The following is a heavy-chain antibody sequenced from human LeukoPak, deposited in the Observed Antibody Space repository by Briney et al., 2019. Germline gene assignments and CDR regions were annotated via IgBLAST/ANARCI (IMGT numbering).Heavy chain of an antibody. J-gene: IGHJ5*02. D-gene: IGHD6-6*01. Sequence: SGPTLVNPTQTLTLTCTFSGFSLSTSGVGVGWVRQPPGKALEWLALIYWNDDKRYSPSLKSRLTITKDTSKNQVVLTMTNMDPVDTATYYCAHKIEYSSLSWFDPWGQGTLVTVSS. V-gene: IGHV2-5*01. CDR2: IYWNDDK. CDR1: GFSLSTSGVG. CDR3: AHKIEYSSLSWFDP.